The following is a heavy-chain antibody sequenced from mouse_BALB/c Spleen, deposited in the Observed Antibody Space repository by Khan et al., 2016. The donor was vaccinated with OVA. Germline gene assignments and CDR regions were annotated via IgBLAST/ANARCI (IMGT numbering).Heavy chain of an antibody. J-gene: IGHJ3*01. CDR3: VREGAYYRSDGWFAY. D-gene: IGHD2-14*01. Sequence: QVQLKESGAELARPGASVKMSCKASGYTFTSYTMHWVRQRPGQALEWIGNINPSNNYTNYNQNFKDKATLNVDKSSSTAYMQLSSLTSEDSAVYYCVREGAYYRSDGWFAYWGQGTLVTVSA. V-gene: IGHV1-4*01. CDR2: INPSNNYT. CDR1: GYTFTSYT.